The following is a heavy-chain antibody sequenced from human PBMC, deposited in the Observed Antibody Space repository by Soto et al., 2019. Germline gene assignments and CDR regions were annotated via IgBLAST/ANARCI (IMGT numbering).Heavy chain of an antibody. CDR3: ARDIPQGAAKNYFDY. CDR1: GFTFSSYS. V-gene: IGHV3-21*01. J-gene: IGHJ4*02. D-gene: IGHD2-15*01. CDR2: ISSSSSYI. Sequence: GGSLRLSCAASGFTFSSYSMNWVRQAPGKGLEWVSSISSSSSYIYYADSVKGRFTISRDNAKNSLYLQMNSLRAEDTAVYYCARDIPQGAAKNYFDYWGQGTLVTVSS.